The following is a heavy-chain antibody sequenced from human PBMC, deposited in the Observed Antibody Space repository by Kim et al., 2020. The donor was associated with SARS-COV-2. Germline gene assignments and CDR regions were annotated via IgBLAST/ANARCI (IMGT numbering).Heavy chain of an antibody. Sequence: GGSLRLSCAASGFTFSDYYMSWIRQAPGKGLEWVSYISSSGSTIYYADSVKGRFTISRDNAKNSLYLQMNSLRAEDTAVYYCARATGDWNYYDAFDIWGQGKMVTVSS. CDR1: GFTFSDYY. CDR3: ARATGDWNYYDAFDI. CDR2: ISSSGSTI. D-gene: IGHD1-7*01. J-gene: IGHJ3*02. V-gene: IGHV3-11*01.